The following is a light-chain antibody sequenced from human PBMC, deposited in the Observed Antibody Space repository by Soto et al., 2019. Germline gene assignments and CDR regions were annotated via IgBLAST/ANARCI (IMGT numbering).Light chain of an antibody. CDR2: DVN. CDR1: SRDVGRYNH. CDR3: SAYAGSIYV. Sequence: QSVLAQPPSASGSPGQSVTISCTGTSRDVGRYNHVSWYQQHPGKAPKLLIFDVNKRPSGVPDRFSGSTSGNTASLTVSGLQADDEADYYCSAYAGSIYVFGRGTKVTVL. V-gene: IGLV2-8*01. J-gene: IGLJ1*01.